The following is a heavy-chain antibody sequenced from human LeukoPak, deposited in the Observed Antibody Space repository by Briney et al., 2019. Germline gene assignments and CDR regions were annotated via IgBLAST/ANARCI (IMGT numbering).Heavy chain of an antibody. CDR2: VSGTGGRT. CDR3: ASTYGSGSYFLFDY. CDR1: GFTFSTYA. J-gene: IGHJ4*02. V-gene: IGHV3-23*01. Sequence: GGSLRLSCAASGFTFSTYAMSWVRQAPGKGLEWVSVVSGTGGRTYYADSVKGRFSISRDNSKNTLYLQMNSLRAEDTAVYYCASTYGSGSYFLFDYWGQGTLVTVSS. D-gene: IGHD3-10*01.